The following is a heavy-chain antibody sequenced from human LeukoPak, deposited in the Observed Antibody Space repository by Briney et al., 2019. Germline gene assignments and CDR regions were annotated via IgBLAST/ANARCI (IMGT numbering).Heavy chain of an antibody. CDR2: IYYSGST. D-gene: IGHD3-22*01. CDR3: ARERYYYDSSGYLNYYYYYGMDV. J-gene: IGHJ6*02. V-gene: IGHV4-31*03. Sequence: SQTLSLTCTVSGGSISSGGYYWSWIRQHPGKGLEWIGYIYYSGSTYYNPSLKSRVTISVDTSKNQFSLKLSSVTAADTAVYYCARERYYYDSSGYLNYYYYYGMDVWGQGTTVTDSS. CDR1: GGSISSGGYY.